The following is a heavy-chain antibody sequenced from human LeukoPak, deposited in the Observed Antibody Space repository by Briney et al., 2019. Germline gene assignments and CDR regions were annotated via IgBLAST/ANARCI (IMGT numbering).Heavy chain of an antibody. V-gene: IGHV4-59*08. J-gene: IGHJ3*02. CDR3: ARLRRDGYNYPDAFDI. D-gene: IGHD5-24*01. CDR2: ISYSGST. CDR1: GGSISSYY. Sequence: SETLSLTCTVSGGSISSYYWSWIRQPPGKGLEWIGYISYSGSTNYNPSLKSRVTISVDTSKNQFSLKVTSVTAADTAVYYCARLRRDGYNYPDAFDIWGQGTMVSVSS.